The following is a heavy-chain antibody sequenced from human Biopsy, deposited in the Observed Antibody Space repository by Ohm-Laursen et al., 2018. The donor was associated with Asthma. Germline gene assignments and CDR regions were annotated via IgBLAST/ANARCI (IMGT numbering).Heavy chain of an antibody. Sequence: PGTLSLTCPVSADSISSNNFYWGWIRQPPGKGLEWIATISYTGSTYYNPSLKSRVTISVDTSKNQFSLKLSSVTAADTAVYYCARHSGNYYAQLNYWSQGTLVTVSS. CDR2: ISYTGST. V-gene: IGHV4-39*01. CDR1: ADSISSNNFY. D-gene: IGHD1-26*01. CDR3: ARHSGNYYAQLNY. J-gene: IGHJ4*02.